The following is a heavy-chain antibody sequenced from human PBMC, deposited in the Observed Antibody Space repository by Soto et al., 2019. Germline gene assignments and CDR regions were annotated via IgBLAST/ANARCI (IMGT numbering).Heavy chain of an antibody. Sequence: SETLSLTCTVSGGSISSYYWSWIRQPPGKGLEWIGYIYYSGSTNYNPSLKSRVTISVDTSKNQFSLKLSSVTAADTAVYYCASQPMGGAFDIWGQGTMVTV. J-gene: IGHJ3*02. CDR3: ASQPMGGAFDI. CDR2: IYYSGST. D-gene: IGHD6-25*01. V-gene: IGHV4-59*01. CDR1: GGSISSYY.